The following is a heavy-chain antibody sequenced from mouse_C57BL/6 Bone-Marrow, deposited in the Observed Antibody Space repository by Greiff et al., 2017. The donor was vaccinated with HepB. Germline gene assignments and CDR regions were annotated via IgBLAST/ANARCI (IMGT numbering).Heavy chain of an antibody. J-gene: IGHJ1*03. V-gene: IGHV1-18*01. CDR1: GYTFTDYN. CDR3: ARWIYDGYRWYFDV. Sequence: EVQRVESGPELVKPGASVKIPCKASGYTFTDYNMDWVKQSHGKSLEWIGDINPNNGGTIYNQKFKGKATLTVDKSSSTAYMELRSLTSEDTAVYYCARWIYDGYRWYFDVWGTGTTVTVSS. D-gene: IGHD2-3*01. CDR2: INPNNGGT.